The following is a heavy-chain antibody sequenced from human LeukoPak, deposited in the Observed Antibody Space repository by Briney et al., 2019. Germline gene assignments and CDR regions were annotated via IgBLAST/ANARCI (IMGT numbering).Heavy chain of an antibody. CDR2: IYYSGST. V-gene: IGHV4-31*03. D-gene: IGHD4-17*01. J-gene: IGHJ5*02. CDR1: GGSISSGGYY. Sequence: PSETLSLTCTVSGGSISSGGYYWSWIRQHPGKGLEWIGYIYYSGSTYYNPSLKSRVTISVDTSKNQFSLKLSSVTAADTAVYYCARTDTGDYGDPNWFDPWGQGTLVTVSS. CDR3: ARTDTGDYGDPNWFDP.